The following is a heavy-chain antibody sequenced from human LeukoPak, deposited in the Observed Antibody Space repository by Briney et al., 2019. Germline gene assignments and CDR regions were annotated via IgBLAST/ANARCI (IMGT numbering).Heavy chain of an antibody. Sequence: GASVKVSCKASVGIFSSYGINWVRQAPGQGLEWMGMINPGGGSTSYAQKFQGRVTMTRDTSTTTVYMELSSLRSEDTAVYYCARDGGERDLMYDFDYWGQGTLVTVSS. CDR3: ARDGGERDLMYDFDY. CDR2: INPGGGST. J-gene: IGHJ4*02. V-gene: IGHV1-46*01. CDR1: VGIFSSYG. D-gene: IGHD3-16*01.